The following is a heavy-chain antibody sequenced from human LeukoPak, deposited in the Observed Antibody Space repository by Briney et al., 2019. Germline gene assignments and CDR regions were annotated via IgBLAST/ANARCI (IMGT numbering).Heavy chain of an antibody. CDR2: ISASGGTT. Sequence: LAGGSLRLSCAASGFTFSSYGVSWVRQAPGKGLEWVSAISASGGTTYYADPVKGHFTISRDNSKNTLYLQMNSLRADDTAVYYCGGSRSFFWGQGTLVTVSS. V-gene: IGHV3-23*01. J-gene: IGHJ4*02. D-gene: IGHD6-13*01. CDR1: GFTFSSYG. CDR3: GGSRSFF.